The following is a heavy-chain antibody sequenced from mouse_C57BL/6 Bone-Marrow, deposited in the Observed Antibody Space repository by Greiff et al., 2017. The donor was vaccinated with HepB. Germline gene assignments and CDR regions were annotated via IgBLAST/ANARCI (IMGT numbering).Heavy chain of an antibody. V-gene: IGHV1-81*01. CDR1: GYTFTSYG. D-gene: IGHD2-4*01. Sequence: VQLQESGAELARPGASVKLSCKASGYTFTSYGISWVKQSTGQGLEWIGEIYPRSGNTYYNEKFKGKATLTADKSSSTAYMERRSLTSEDAAVYFGARCETIYYERYFDVWGTGTTVTVSS. CDR3: ARCETIYYERYFDV. J-gene: IGHJ1*03. CDR2: IYPRSGNT.